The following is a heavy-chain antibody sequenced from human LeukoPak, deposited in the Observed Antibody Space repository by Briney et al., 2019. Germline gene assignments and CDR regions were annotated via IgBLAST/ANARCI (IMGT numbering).Heavy chain of an antibody. D-gene: IGHD6-6*01. CDR2: IYHSGST. CDR3: ARGEYSSTSGSN. J-gene: IGHJ4*02. Sequence: PSETLSLTCTVSGGSISSYYWSWIRQPAGKGLEWIGSIYHSGSTYYNPSLKSRVTISVDTSKNQFSLKLSSVTAADTAVYYCARGEYSSTSGSNWGQGTLVTVSS. CDR1: GGSISSYY. V-gene: IGHV4-4*07.